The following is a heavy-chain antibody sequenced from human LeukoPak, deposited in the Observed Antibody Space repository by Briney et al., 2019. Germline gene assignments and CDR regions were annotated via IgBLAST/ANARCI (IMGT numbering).Heavy chain of an antibody. V-gene: IGHV3-48*01. CDR1: GFSFNVYS. CDR2: ISSSGTNI. CDR3: AKNRGAGSHYYYHMNV. D-gene: IGHD1-26*01. J-gene: IGHJ6*03. Sequence: GGSLRLSCAASGFSFNVYSMTWVRQAPGKGLEWVSYISSSGTNIYYADSVKGRFTISRDNSKNTLYLQLNSLRVEDTAVYYCAKNRGAGSHYYYHMNVWGKGTTVTVSS.